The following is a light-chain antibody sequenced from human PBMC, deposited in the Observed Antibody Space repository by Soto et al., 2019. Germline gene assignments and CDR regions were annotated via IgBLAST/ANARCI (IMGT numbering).Light chain of an antibody. V-gene: IGKV1-5*01. CDR3: QHYNSDPGT. Sequence: DIEMTQSPSTLSASVGDRVTIPCRASQTIRRWLAWYQQRPGKAPKVLIYDASTLESGVPARFSGSGSETEFTLTISRLQPEDSATYYCQHYNSDPGTFGQGTKVEI. CDR2: DAS. CDR1: QTIRRW. J-gene: IGKJ1*01.